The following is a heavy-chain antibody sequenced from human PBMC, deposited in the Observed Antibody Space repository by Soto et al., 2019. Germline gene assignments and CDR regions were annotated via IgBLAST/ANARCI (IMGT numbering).Heavy chain of an antibody. CDR2: IYYSGST. V-gene: IGHV4-59*01. D-gene: IGHD3-3*01. Sequence: SGGSIYRSVCAWSRQHPGKGLEWIGYIYYSGSTNYNPSLKSRVTISVDTSKNQFSLKLSSVTAADTAVYYCARDGMYYDFWSGYRPHYYYGMDVWGQGTTVTVS. CDR3: ARDGMYYDFWSGYRPHYYYGMDV. J-gene: IGHJ6*02. CDR1: GGSIYRSV.